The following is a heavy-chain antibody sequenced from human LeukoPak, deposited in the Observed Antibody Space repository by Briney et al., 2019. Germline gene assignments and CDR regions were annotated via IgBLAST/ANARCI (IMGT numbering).Heavy chain of an antibody. V-gene: IGHV1-2*02. J-gene: IGHJ4*02. CDR1: GYTFTGYY. CDR2: INPNSGGT. D-gene: IGHD3-22*01. CDR3: ARDERYDSSGYPFDY. Sequence: ASVKVSCKASGYTFTGYYMHWVRQAPGQGLEWMGWINPNSGGTNYAQKFQGRVTMTRDTSISTAYMELSSLRSADTAMFYCARDERYDSSGYPFDYWGQGTLVTVSS.